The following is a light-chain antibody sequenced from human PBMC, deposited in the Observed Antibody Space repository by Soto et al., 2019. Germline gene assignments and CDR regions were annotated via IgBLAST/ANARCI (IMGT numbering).Light chain of an antibody. J-gene: IGKJ4*01. CDR2: DAS. CDR3: QHRLNWPLT. Sequence: EVVLTQSPATLSLSPGEGAALYCRSSQSISDYLARYQQKPGQAPRLLIYDASKRAPGIPPRFSGRGSGTDFTLTISRLEAEDFAIYFCQHRLNWPLTFGGGTKVEI. V-gene: IGKV3-11*01. CDR1: QSISDY.